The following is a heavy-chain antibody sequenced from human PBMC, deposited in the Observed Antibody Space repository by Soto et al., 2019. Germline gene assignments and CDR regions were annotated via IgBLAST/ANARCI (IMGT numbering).Heavy chain of an antibody. CDR2: ISYRGTT. Sequence: SETLSLTCNVSGVSISSHYWSWIRQSPGKGPEWIGYISYRGTTDYSPSLESRVTISVDRSKNQFSLKLTSVTAADTAVYYCARGSGYADLDYWGQGTLVTVSS. V-gene: IGHV4-59*11. CDR3: ARGSGYADLDY. CDR1: GVSISSHY. D-gene: IGHD3-22*01. J-gene: IGHJ4*02.